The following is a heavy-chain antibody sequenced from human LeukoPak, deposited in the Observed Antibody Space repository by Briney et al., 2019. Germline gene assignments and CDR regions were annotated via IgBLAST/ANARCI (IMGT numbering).Heavy chain of an antibody. Sequence: GGSLRLSCAASGFTFSSYEMNWVRQAPGKGLEWVSYISSSGSTIYYADSVKGRFTISRDNAKNSLYLQMNSLRAEDTAVYYCARKPGIAVASIWGQGTMVTVSS. CDR3: ARKPGIAVASI. V-gene: IGHV3-48*03. D-gene: IGHD6-19*01. CDR2: ISSSGSTI. J-gene: IGHJ3*02. CDR1: GFTFSSYE.